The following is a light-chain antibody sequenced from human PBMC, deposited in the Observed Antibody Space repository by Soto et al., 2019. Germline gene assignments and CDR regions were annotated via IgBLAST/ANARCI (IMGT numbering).Light chain of an antibody. CDR3: SSYTISNTVI. CDR2: DVS. CDR1: SSDVGSYNY. V-gene: IGLV2-14*01. J-gene: IGLJ2*01. Sequence: QSGLTQPASVSGSPGQSITISCTGSSSDVGSYNYVSWYQHHPGKAPKLLIYDVSNRPSGVSSRFSGSKSGNTASLMISGLQAEDEADYYCSSYTISNTVILGGGTQLTVL.